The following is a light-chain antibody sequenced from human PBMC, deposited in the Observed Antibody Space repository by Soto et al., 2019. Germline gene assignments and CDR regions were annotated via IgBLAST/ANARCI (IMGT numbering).Light chain of an antibody. CDR2: GAS. CDR3: QQYSNWPPYT. Sequence: EILMTQSPATLSVSPGDSATLSCRASQSVRTHLAWYQQKPGQAPRLLIHGASTRATGIPDRFRGSGSGTDFTLTISSLQSEDFAVYYCQQYSNWPPYTFGQATNIEIK. CDR1: QSVRTH. J-gene: IGKJ2*01. V-gene: IGKV3-15*01.